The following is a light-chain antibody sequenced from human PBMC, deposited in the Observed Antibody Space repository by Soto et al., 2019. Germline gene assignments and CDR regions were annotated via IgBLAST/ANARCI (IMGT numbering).Light chain of an antibody. CDR3: QQISSYPLT. J-gene: IGKJ4*01. V-gene: IGKV1-9*01. CDR1: QGIASY. CDR2: AAS. Sequence: IQLTQSPSSLSASVGDRVTITCRASQGIASYLGWFQQKPGKAPKLLMYAASSLQSGVPSRFSGSGSGTDFTLTISSLQPEDFAAYYCQQISSYPLTFGGGTKVEIK.